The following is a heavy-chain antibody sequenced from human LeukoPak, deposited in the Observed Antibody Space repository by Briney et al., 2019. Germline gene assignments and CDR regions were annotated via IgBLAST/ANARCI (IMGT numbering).Heavy chain of an antibody. CDR1: GVTFSSNA. CDR2: ISYDGSNK. CDR3: ARSYGSLTYYYYGMDV. Sequence: GGSLRLSCAASGVTFSSNAMHWVRQAPGKGLEWVAVISYDGSNKYYADSVKGRSTISRDNSKSTLYLQMNSLRAEDTAVYYCARSYGSLTYYYYGMDVWGQGTTVTVSS. V-gene: IGHV3-30*04. D-gene: IGHD4-17*01. J-gene: IGHJ6*02.